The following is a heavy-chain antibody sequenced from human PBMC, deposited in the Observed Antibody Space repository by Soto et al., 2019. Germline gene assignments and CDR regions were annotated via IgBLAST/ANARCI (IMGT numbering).Heavy chain of an antibody. Sequence: QVQLVQSGAEVKKPGSSVKVSCKASGGTFSSFAISWVRQAPGQGLEWMGGIIPIFGTTNYAQKFQGRVTITADESTSTAYMAVTTLRSEDTAVYYCARDRDHTYDYWGQGTLVTVSS. CDR2: IIPIFGTT. J-gene: IGHJ4*02. CDR3: ARDRDHTYDY. CDR1: GGTFSSFA. V-gene: IGHV1-69*01.